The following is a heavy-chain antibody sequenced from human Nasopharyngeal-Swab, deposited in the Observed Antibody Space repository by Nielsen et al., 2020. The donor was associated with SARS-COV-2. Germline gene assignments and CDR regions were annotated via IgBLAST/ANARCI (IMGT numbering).Heavy chain of an antibody. D-gene: IGHD3-3*01. CDR1: GFPFSNYY. CDR2: IKQGGSEQ. CDR3: ARGITWSNDF. Sequence: GESLKISCAASGFPFSNYYMTWVRQPPGKGLEWVANIKQGGSEQFYVDSVKGRFTISRDNAKNTLFLQMNSLRAEDTAVYYCARGITWSNDFRGQGTLVTVSS. J-gene: IGHJ4*02. V-gene: IGHV3-7*02.